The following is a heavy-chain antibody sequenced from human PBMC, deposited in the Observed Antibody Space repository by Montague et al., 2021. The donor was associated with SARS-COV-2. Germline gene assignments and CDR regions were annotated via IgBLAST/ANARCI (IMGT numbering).Heavy chain of an antibody. CDR2: IYHSGST. D-gene: IGHD3-22*01. V-gene: IGHV4-59*01. CDR1: GGSISSYY. Sequence: SETLSLTCTVSGGSISSYYWSWIRQPPGKGLEWIGYIYHSGSTNXNPSLKSRVTISVDTSKNQFSLKLSSVTAADTAVYYCARGMHYYDSSGYYFDYWGQGTLVTVSS. CDR3: ARGMHYYDSSGYYFDY. J-gene: IGHJ4*02.